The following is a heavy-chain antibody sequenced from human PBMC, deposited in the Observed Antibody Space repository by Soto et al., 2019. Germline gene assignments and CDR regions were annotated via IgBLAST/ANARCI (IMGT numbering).Heavy chain of an antibody. V-gene: IGHV3-7*01. J-gene: IGHJ4*02. Sequence: EVQLVESGGGLVQPGGSLRLSCAASGFTFSSHWMTWVRQAPGKGLEWVANIKQDGSEKYYVDSVKGRFTISRDNAKNSLYLQLNSLRGEDTAVYYCARCSGDYWGQGTLVTVSS. CDR3: ARCSGDY. D-gene: IGHD6-19*01. CDR2: IKQDGSEK. CDR1: GFTFSSHW.